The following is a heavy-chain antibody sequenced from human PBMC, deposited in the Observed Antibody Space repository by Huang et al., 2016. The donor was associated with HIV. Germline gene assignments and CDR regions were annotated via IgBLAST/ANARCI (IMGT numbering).Heavy chain of an antibody. CDR3: ARDWSFGSSTSPAD. D-gene: IGHD6-6*01. CDR1: GYTFTDSN. J-gene: IGHJ4*02. CDR2: ITPKRVGT. V-gene: IGHV1-2*02. Sequence: QVQLVQSGAEVKNPGASVRVSCKASGYTFTDSNIHWVRQAPVQGLEWMGWITPKRVGTIYAQRFQGRITMTRDTTISTVHMDLRRIQSDDTAVYFCARDWSFGSSTSPADWGQGTLVTVSS.